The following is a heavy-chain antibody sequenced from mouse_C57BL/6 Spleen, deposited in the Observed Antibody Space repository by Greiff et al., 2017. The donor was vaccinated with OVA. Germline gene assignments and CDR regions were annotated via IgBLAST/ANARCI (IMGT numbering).Heavy chain of an antibody. J-gene: IGHJ2*01. CDR1: GFTFSSYG. Sequence: EVQGVESGGDLVKPGGSLKLSCAASGFTFSSYGMSWVRQTPDKRLEWVATISSGGSYTYYPDSVKGRFTISRDNAKNTLYLQMSSLKSEDTAMYYCARLDDYGDYWGQGTTLTVSS. D-gene: IGHD2-4*01. CDR3: ARLDDYGDY. CDR2: ISSGGSYT. V-gene: IGHV5-6*01.